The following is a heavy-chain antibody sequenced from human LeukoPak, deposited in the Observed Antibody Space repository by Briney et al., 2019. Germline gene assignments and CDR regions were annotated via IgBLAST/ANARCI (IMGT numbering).Heavy chain of an antibody. D-gene: IGHD5-24*01. CDR3: ARRGDGYNLNFDY. CDR1: GYSFTNHW. CDR2: IRPSDSSV. V-gene: IGHV5-51*01. Sequence: GESLKTSCKGSGYSFTNHWIDWVRQMPGKGLEWLGTIRPSDSSVRYSPSFQGQVSISVDRSIDTAYLQWSSLKASDTAMYYCARRGDGYNLNFDYWGQGTLVTVSS. J-gene: IGHJ4*02.